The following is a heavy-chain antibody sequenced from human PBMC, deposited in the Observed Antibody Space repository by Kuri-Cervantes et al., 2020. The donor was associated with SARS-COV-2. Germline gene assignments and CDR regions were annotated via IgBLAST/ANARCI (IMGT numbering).Heavy chain of an antibody. Sequence: GGSLRLSCAASGFTFSDYYMSWIRQAPGKGLEWVSYISSSGSTIYYADSVKGRFTISRDNAKNSLYLQMNSLRAEDTAVYYCAGRLRFSHSDAFDIWGQGTMVTVSS. J-gene: IGHJ3*02. CDR2: ISSSGSTI. V-gene: IGHV3-11*04. CDR1: GFTFSDYY. CDR3: AGRLRFSHSDAFDI. D-gene: IGHD3-3*01.